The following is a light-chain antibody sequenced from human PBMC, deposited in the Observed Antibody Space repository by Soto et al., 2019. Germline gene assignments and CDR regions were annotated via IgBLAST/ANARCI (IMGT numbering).Light chain of an antibody. J-gene: IGKJ1*01. V-gene: IGKV3-11*01. CDR3: QQRTNCPTT. CDR1: QSVSSY. Sequence: IELKHAPGGLSLSPGEGATLCYRASQSVSSYLAWYQQKPGQAPRLLIYDASNRATGIPARFSGSGSGTDFTLTISSLEPEDFTVYYCQQRTNCPTTFGQGTKVDIK. CDR2: DAS.